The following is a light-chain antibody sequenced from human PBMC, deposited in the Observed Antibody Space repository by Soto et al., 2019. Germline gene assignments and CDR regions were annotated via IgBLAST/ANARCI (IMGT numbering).Light chain of an antibody. CDR3: SSYTASNTNV. Sequence: QSALTQPASVSGSPGQSITISCTGTSSDVGAYKYVSWYQQHPGKAPKLMIYDVTNRPSGVSNRFSGSKSGNMASLTISGLQAEDEADYYCSSYTASNTNVFGTGTKVTVL. CDR1: SSDVGAYKY. CDR2: DVT. J-gene: IGLJ1*01. V-gene: IGLV2-14*01.